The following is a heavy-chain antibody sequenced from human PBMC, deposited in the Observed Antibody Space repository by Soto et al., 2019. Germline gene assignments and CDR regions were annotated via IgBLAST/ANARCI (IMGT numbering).Heavy chain of an antibody. D-gene: IGHD6-13*01. Sequence: GGSLRLSCAASGFTFSSYAMSWVRQAPGKGLEWVSAISGSGGSTYYADSVKGRFTISRDNSKNTLYLQMNSLRAEDTAVYYCAKDEYSSILYLSWYHHYRLAVCGQGTSVPVSS. CDR1: GFTFSSYA. V-gene: IGHV3-23*01. J-gene: IGHJ6*02. CDR3: AKDEYSSILYLSWYHHYRLAV. CDR2: ISGSGGST.